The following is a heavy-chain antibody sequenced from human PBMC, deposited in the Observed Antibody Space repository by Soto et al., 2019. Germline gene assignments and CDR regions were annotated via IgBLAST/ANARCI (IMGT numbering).Heavy chain of an antibody. V-gene: IGHV1-45*02. D-gene: IGHD1-1*01. CDR2: ITPFKSDT. Sequence: SVKGSCKASGYTFTFRYLHWVRQAPGQALEWMGWITPFKSDTNYAQKFQDRVTITRDRSVSTAYMELSNLRSDDTAMYYCARSPFAGSDAFDIWGQGTMVTVSS. J-gene: IGHJ3*02. CDR3: ARSPFAGSDAFDI. CDR1: GYTFTFRY.